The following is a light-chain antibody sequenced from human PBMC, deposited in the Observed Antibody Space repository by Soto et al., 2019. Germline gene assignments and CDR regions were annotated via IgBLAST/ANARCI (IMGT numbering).Light chain of an antibody. CDR3: QQYHDWPPKYT. V-gene: IGKV3-15*01. J-gene: IGKJ2*01. CDR1: QSVSTH. Sequence: EMVMTQSPATLSVSPGERVTLPCRASQSVSTHLAWYQQRPGQAPRLLIYGASTRATGVPGRFSGSGSGTEFTLTISSLQSEDFALYFCQQYHDWPPKYTFGQGTKLEIK. CDR2: GAS.